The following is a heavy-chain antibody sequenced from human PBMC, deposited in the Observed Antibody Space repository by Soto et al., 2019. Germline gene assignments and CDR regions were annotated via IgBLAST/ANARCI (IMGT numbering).Heavy chain of an antibody. CDR2: IYHTGST. CDR3: ATLPPRIVVVVLPIPT. CDR1: GASISSTNW. J-gene: IGHJ4*02. V-gene: IGHV4-4*02. Sequence: QVQLQESGPRLVKPSGTLSLTCAVSGASISSTNWWTWVRQPPGKGLEWIGEIYHTGSTKYNPSLKSRVTISLDKSNHQCSLNLSSVTAADTAVYYCATLPPRIVVVVLPIPTWGQGTLVTVSS. D-gene: IGHD2-15*01.